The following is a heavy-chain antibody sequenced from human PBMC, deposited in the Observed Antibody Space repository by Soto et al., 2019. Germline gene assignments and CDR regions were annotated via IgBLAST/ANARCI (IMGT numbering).Heavy chain of an antibody. CDR1: GGSISSGGYY. D-gene: IGHD3-10*01. V-gene: IGHV4-31*03. Sequence: TLSLTCTVSGGSISSGGYYWSWIRQHPGKGLEWIGYIYYSGSTYYNPSLKSRVTISVDTSKNQFSLKLSSVTAADTAVYYCARDSPITMVRGVITASKIYYFYGMDVWGQGTTVTVSS. CDR2: IYYSGST. CDR3: ARDSPITMVRGVITASKIYYFYGMDV. J-gene: IGHJ6*02.